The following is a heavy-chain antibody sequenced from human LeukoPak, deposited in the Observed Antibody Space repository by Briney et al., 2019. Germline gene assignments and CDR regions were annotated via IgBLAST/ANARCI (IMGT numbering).Heavy chain of an antibody. V-gene: IGHV3-7*01. CDR2: IKQDGSEN. Sequence: GRSLRLSCAASGFTFSSYWMSWVCQAPGQGLEWVANIKQDGSENYYVDSVKGRFTISRDNAKNSLYLQMNSLRAEDTAVYYCARGRRSGYYYGMDVWGQGTTVTVSS. CDR1: GFTFSSYW. CDR3: ARGRRSGYYYGMDV. J-gene: IGHJ6*02.